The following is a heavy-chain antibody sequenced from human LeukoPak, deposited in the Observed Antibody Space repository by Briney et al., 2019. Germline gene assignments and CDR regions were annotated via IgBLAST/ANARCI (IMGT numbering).Heavy chain of an antibody. D-gene: IGHD3-10*01. V-gene: IGHV3-13*05. CDR2: IGTAGDP. J-gene: IGHJ6*04. CDR3: ARGDSRGSITMVRGVIINSVGMDV. CDR1: GFTFSSYD. Sequence: GGSLRLSCAASGFTFSSYDMHWVRQATGKGLEWVSAIGTAGDPYYPGSVKGRFTISRENAKNSLYLQMNSPRAGDTAVYYCARGDSRGSITMVRGVIINSVGMDVWGKGTTVTVSS.